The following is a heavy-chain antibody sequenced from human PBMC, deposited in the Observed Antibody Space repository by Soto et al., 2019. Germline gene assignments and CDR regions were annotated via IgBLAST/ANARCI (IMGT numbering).Heavy chain of an antibody. CDR3: ARVPGHKNSRGDF. CDR2: INPKSGDT. V-gene: IGHV1-2*02. D-gene: IGHD3-10*01. J-gene: IGHJ4*02. Sequence: QVHLLQSGPEVRRPGASVTVSCKASGYTFTHYFIHWVRRAPGQGLEWMGYINPKSGDTHYSQTFRGRVSMTRDTSTATANMGLSSLKSDDTAVYFCARVPGHKNSRGDFWGQGTPITVSS. CDR1: GYTFTHYF.